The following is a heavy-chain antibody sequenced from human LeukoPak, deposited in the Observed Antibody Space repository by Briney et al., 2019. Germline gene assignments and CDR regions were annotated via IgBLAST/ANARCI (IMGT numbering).Heavy chain of an antibody. CDR2: IKQDGSEK. Sequence: PGGSLRLSCAASGFTFSSYWMSWVRQAPGKGLEWVANIKQDGSEKYYVDSVKGRFTISRDNAKNSLYLQMNSLRAEDTAVYYCARPKLSSGWYRAFDIWGQGTMVTVSS. CDR3: ARPKLSSGWYRAFDI. V-gene: IGHV3-7*01. CDR1: GFTFSSYW. J-gene: IGHJ3*02. D-gene: IGHD6-19*01.